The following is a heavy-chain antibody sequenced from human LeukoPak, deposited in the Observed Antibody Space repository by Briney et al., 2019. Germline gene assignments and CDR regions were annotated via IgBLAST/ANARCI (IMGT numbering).Heavy chain of an antibody. V-gene: IGHV1-69*05. CDR3: AHSRVGAQYY. Sequence: GASVKVSCKASGGTFSSYAISWVRQAPGQGLEWMGGIIPIFGTANYAQKFQGRVTITTDESTSTAYMELSSLRSEDTAVYYCAHSRVGAQYYWGQGTLVTVSS. CDR2: IIPIFGTA. CDR1: GGTFSSYA. J-gene: IGHJ4*02. D-gene: IGHD1-26*01.